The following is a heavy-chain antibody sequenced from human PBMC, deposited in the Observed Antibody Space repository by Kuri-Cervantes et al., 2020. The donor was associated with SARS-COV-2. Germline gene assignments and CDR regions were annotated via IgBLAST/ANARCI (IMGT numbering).Heavy chain of an antibody. CDR3: ATQGTIYYYDTL. V-gene: IGHV3-21*01. Sequence: ETLSLTCAASGFTFSSYSMNWVRQAPGKGLEWVSSISSSSSYIYYADSVKGRFTISRDNAKNTLYLQMNSLRAEDTAVYYCATQGTIYYYDTLWGQGTLVTVSS. CDR2: ISSSSSYI. D-gene: IGHD3-22*01. J-gene: IGHJ4*02. CDR1: GFTFSSYS.